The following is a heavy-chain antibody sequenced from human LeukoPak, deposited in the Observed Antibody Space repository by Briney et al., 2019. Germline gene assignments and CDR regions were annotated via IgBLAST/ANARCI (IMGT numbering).Heavy chain of an antibody. J-gene: IGHJ4*02. D-gene: IGHD2-15*01. CDR1: GFTFSSYA. CDR2: ISSSGSTI. V-gene: IGHV3-48*04. CDR3: ARGSVAATPWDY. Sequence: GGSLRLSCAASGFTFSSYAMSWVRQAPGKGLEWVSYISSSGSTIYYADSVKGRFTISRDNAKNSLYLQMNSLRAEDTAVYYCARGSVAATPWDYWGQGTLVTVSS.